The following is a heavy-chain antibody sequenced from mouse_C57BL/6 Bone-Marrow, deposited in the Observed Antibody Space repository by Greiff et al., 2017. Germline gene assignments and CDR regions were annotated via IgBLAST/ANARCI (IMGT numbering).Heavy chain of an antibody. CDR3: ARSGTGTCYYAMDY. Sequence: QVQLQQPGTELVKPGASVKLSCKASGYTFTSYWMHWVKQRPGQGLEWIGNINPSNGGTNYNEKFKSKATLTVDKASRTAYMQLSSLTSEDSAVYYGARSGTGTCYYAMDYWGQGTSVTVSS. CDR2: INPSNGGT. J-gene: IGHJ4*01. V-gene: IGHV1-53*01. D-gene: IGHD4-1*01. CDR1: GYTFTSYW.